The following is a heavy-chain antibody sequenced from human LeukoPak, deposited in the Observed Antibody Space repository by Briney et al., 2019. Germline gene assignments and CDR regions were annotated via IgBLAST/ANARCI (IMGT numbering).Heavy chain of an antibody. J-gene: IGHJ4*02. CDR3: AREDTAMVTFY. Sequence: ASVKVSCTASGVTFSSYAISWVRQAPGQGLEWMGGIIPIFGTANNAQKFQGKVTITADESTSTAYMELSSLRSEDTAVYYCAREDTAMVTFYWGQGTLVTVSS. D-gene: IGHD5-18*01. V-gene: IGHV1-69*13. CDR2: IIPIFGTA. CDR1: GVTFSSYA.